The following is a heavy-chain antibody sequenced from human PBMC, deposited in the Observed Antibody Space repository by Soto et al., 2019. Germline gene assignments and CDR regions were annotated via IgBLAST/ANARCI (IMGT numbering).Heavy chain of an antibody. CDR1: GGSISSGGYY. D-gene: IGHD4-17*01. CDR2: IYYSGST. CDR3: ARQTTVVTSYYYYYYGMDV. Sequence: QVQLQESGPGLVKPSQTLSLTCTVSGGSISSGGYYWSWIPQHPGKGLEWIGYIYYSGSTYYNPSLKCRVTISVDTSKNQFSLKLSSVTAAYTAVYYCARQTTVVTSYYYYYYGMDVWGQGTTVTVSS. V-gene: IGHV4-31*03. J-gene: IGHJ6*02.